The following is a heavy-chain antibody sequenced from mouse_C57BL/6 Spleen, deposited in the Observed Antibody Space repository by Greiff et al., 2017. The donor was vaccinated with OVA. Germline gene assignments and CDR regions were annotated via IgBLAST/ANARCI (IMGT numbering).Heavy chain of an antibody. V-gene: IGHV5-17*01. Sequence: EVNVVESGGGLVKPGGSLKLSCAASGFTFSDYGMHWVRQAPEKGLEWVAYISSGSSTIYYADTVKGRFTISRDNAKNTLFLQMTSLRSEDTAMYYCARGDEGFAYWGQGTLVTVSA. CDR2: ISSGSSTI. CDR1: GFTFSDYG. CDR3: ARGDEGFAY. J-gene: IGHJ3*01. D-gene: IGHD3-3*01.